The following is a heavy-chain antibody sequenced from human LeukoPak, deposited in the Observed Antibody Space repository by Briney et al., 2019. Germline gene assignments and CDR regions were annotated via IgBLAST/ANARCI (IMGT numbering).Heavy chain of an antibody. CDR1: GGSISGSSYY. V-gene: IGHV4-39*01. CDR2: IYYSGST. CDR3: ARHYGP. Sequence: SETLSLTCTVSGGSISGSSYYWGWIRQPPGKGLEWIGSIYYSGSTYYNPSLKSRVTISVDTSKNQLSLKVNSVTPTDTPVYYCARHYGPWGQGTLVTVSS. D-gene: IGHD3-10*01. J-gene: IGHJ4*02.